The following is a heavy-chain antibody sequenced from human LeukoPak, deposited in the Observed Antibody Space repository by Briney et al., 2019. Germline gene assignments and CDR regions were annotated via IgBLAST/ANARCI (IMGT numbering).Heavy chain of an antibody. V-gene: IGHV3-23*01. CDR1: GFSLRSYD. Sequence: GASLRLSCAASGFSLRSYDMSWVRQPAGKGLEWVSVISDIGGSTYYAHSVEGRFTISRDNSKNTLYLQMNSLRAQDTPVYYCAKGRAAAGMYPILLYGMDVWGQGTTVTVSS. CDR3: AKGRAAAGMYPILLYGMDV. CDR2: ISDIGGST. J-gene: IGHJ6*02. D-gene: IGHD6-13*01.